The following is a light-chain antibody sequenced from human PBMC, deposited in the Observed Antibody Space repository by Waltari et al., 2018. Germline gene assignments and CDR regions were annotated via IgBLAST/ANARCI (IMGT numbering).Light chain of an antibody. V-gene: IGKV1-16*02. CDR2: AAS. CDR3: QQYKVYPLT. CDR1: QDISDY. J-gene: IGKJ4*01. Sequence: GDRVTITCRASQDISDYLAWFQQKPGKAPKSLIYAASDLQSGVPSKFSGSGYGTDFTLTISSLQPEDFATYYCQQYKVYPLTFGGGTKVEIK.